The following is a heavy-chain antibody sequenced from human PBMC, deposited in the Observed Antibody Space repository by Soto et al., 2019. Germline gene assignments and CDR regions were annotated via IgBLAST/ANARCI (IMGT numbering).Heavy chain of an antibody. V-gene: IGHV3-23*01. J-gene: IGHJ3*02. CDR1: GFTFRSYS. CDR2: ISASTTSI. Sequence: PGGSLRLSCAASGFTFRSYSMNWVRQAPGKGLDWISSISASTTSIYYADSVKGRFTFSRDNSKKTMYLQMNSLRAEDTAVYYCAKTTDGWFSAFEIWGQGTMVTVSS. CDR3: AKTTDGWFSAFEI. D-gene: IGHD6-19*01.